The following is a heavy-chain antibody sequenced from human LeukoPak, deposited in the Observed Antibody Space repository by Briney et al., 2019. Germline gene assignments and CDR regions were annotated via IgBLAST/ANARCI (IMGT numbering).Heavy chain of an antibody. J-gene: IGHJ5*02. CDR2: INHSGST. D-gene: IGHD3-3*01. CDR1: GGSFSGYY. V-gene: IGHV4-34*01. CDR3: ARTDFWSGYYNWFDP. Sequence: PSEALSLTCAVYGGSFSGYYWGWIRQPPGKGLEWIGEINHSGSTNYNPSLKSRVTISVDTSKNQFSLKLSSVTAADTAVYYCARTDFWSGYYNWFDPWGQGTLVTVSS.